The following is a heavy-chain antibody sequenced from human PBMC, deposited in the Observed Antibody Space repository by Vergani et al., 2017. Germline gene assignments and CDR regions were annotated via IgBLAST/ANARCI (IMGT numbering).Heavy chain of an antibody. CDR2: IYYSGST. D-gene: IGHD3-10*01. J-gene: IGHJ4*02. Sequence: QVQLQESGPGLVKPSQTLSLTCTVSGGSISSGSYYWSWIRQPAGKGLEWIGRIYYSGSTYYNPSLKSRVTISVDTSKNQFSLKLSSVTAADTAVYYCARDSRYGSGSYFYFDYWGQGTLVTVSS. CDR1: GGSISSGSYY. CDR3: ARDSRYGSGSYFYFDY. V-gene: IGHV4-61*02.